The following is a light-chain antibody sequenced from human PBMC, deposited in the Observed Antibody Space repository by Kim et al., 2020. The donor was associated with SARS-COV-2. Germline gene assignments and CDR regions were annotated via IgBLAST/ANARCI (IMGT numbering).Light chain of an antibody. CDR3: QVWDNSSDHPV. CDR2: FDT. V-gene: IGLV3-21*04. CDR1: NIGSKS. Sequence: APGKTATITCDGDNIGSKSVHWYQRKSGQAPVLVIYFDTNRPSGIPERFSGSNSGNMATLTIIRVEAGDEADYYCQVWDNSSDHPVFGGGTQLTV. J-gene: IGLJ3*02.